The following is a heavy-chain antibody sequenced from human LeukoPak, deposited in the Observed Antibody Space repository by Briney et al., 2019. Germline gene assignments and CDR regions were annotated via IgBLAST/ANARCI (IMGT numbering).Heavy chain of an antibody. CDR3: ARESYGSEYYYMDV. Sequence: GGSLRLSCAASGFTFSSYEMNWVRQAPGKGLEWVSYISSSGSTIYYADSVKGRFTISRDNAKNSLYLQMNSLRAEDTAVYYCARESYGSEYYYMDVWGKGTTVTVSS. CDR1: GFTFSSYE. CDR2: ISSSGSTI. V-gene: IGHV3-48*03. J-gene: IGHJ6*03. D-gene: IGHD3-10*01.